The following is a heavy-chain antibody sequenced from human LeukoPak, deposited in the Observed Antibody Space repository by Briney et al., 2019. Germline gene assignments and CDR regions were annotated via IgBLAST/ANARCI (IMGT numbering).Heavy chain of an antibody. V-gene: IGHV3-9*01. Sequence: PGRSLRLSCAASGFTFDDYAMHWVRQAPGKGLEWVSGISWNSGSIGYADSVKGRFTISRDNAKNSLYLQMNSLRAEDTALYYCAKVIRQQQDAFDIWGQGTVVTVSS. J-gene: IGHJ3*02. D-gene: IGHD6-13*01. CDR1: GFTFDDYA. CDR3: AKVIRQQQDAFDI. CDR2: ISWNSGSI.